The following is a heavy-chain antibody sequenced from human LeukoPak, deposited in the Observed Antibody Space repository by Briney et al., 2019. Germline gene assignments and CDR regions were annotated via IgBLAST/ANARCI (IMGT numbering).Heavy chain of an antibody. CDR1: GYSFNSYY. V-gene: IGHV5-51*01. CDR2: IYPGDPET. D-gene: IGHD3-3*01. J-gene: IGHJ4*02. CDR3: ARGVDFWSGSPYFDF. Sequence: GXXXXISCQASGYSFNSYYIGWVRQLPGKGLEWMGMIYPGDPETRYSPSFQGHVTISLDRSITTAYLRFNNLKASDTAMYYCARGVDFWSGSPYFDFWGQGTLVTVSS.